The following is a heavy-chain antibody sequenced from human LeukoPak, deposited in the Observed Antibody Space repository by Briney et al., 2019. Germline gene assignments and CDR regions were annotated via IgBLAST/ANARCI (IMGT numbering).Heavy chain of an antibody. CDR3: VRAGGSSWSDF. CDR2: INQDGSEN. D-gene: IGHD6-13*01. V-gene: IGHV3-7*01. CDR1: GFTFSSYW. Sequence: PGGSLRLSCAASGFTFSSYWMSWVRQSPGKGLEWVANINQDGSENHYVDSVKGRFTNSRDNAKNSVFVQMNGLRVEDTAVYYCVRAGGSSWSDFWGQGTLVTVSS. J-gene: IGHJ4*02.